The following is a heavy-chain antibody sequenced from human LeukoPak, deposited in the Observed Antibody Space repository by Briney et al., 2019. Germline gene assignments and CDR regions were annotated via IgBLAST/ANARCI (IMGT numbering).Heavy chain of an antibody. CDR1: GYTLTELS. V-gene: IGHV1-24*01. Sequence: ASVKVSCKVSGYTLTELSMHWVRQAPGKGLEWMGGFDPEDGETIYAQKFQGRVTMTEDTSTDTAYMELSSLRSEDTAVYYCARTYGSGSYYGSWFDPWGQGTLVTVSS. D-gene: IGHD3-10*01. CDR3: ARTYGSGSYYGSWFDP. J-gene: IGHJ5*02. CDR2: FDPEDGET.